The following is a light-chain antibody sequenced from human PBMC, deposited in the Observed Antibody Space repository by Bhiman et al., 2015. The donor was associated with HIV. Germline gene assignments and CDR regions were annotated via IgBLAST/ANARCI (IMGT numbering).Light chain of an antibody. CDR1: SSDVGGYNY. CDR2: DVS. J-gene: IGLJ1*01. CDR3: SSYTSSLTYV. Sequence: QSALTQPASVSGSPGQSITISCTGTSSDVGGYNYVSWYQQHPGKAPKLMIYDVSKRPSGVSNRFSGSKSGNTASLTISGLQAEDEADYYCSSYTSSLTYVFGTGTNVTVL. V-gene: IGLV2-14*01.